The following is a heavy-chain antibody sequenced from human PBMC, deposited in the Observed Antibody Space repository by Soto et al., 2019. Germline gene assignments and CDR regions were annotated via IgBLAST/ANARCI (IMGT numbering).Heavy chain of an antibody. CDR1: GYSFTSYW. V-gene: IGHV5-51*01. Sequence: GESLKISCKGSGYSFTSYWIGWVRQMPGKGLEWMGIIYPGDSDTRYSPYFQGQVTISADKSISTAYLQWSSLKASDTAMYYCARQSGYSYAYYYYYGMDVWGQGTTVTVSS. D-gene: IGHD5-18*01. CDR3: ARQSGYSYAYYYYYGMDV. J-gene: IGHJ6*02. CDR2: IYPGDSDT.